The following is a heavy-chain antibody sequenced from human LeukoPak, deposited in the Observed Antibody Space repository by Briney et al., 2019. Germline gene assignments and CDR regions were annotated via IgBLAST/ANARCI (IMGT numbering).Heavy chain of an antibody. Sequence: GGSLRLSCAASGFTFSSYWMSWVRQAPGKGLEWVSSISSSSSYIYYADSVKGRFTISRDNAKNSLYLQMNSLRAEDTAVYYCAREGAPSDAFDIWGQGTMVTVSS. D-gene: IGHD4/OR15-4a*01. V-gene: IGHV3-21*01. J-gene: IGHJ3*02. CDR2: ISSSSSYI. CDR1: GFTFSSYW. CDR3: AREGAPSDAFDI.